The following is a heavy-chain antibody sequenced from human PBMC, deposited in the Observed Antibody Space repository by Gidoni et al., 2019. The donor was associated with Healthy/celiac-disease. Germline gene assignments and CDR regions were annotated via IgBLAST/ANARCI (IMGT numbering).Heavy chain of an antibody. J-gene: IGHJ4*02. Sequence: QVQLVQSGAEVKKPGASVKVSCQASGYTFTSYAMHWVRQAPGQRLEWMGWINAGNGNTKDSQKFQGRVSITRDTSASTSYMELSSLRSEDTAVYYCARDQGGTVAGTDVCPYFDYWGQGTLVTVFS. CDR3: ARDQGGTVAGTDVCPYFDY. CDR2: INAGNGNT. V-gene: IGHV1-3*01. D-gene: IGHD6-19*01. CDR1: GYTFTSYA.